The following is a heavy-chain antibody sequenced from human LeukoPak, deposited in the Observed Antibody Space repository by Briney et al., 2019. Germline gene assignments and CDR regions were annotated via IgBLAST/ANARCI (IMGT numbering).Heavy chain of an antibody. Sequence: GASVKVSCKASGYTFTSYDINWVRQATGQGLEWMGWMNPNSGNTGYAQKFQGRGTITRNTSISTAYMELSSLRSEDTAVYYCARRGLNYDFWSGYRNWFDPWGQGTLVTVSS. CDR3: ARRGLNYDFWSGYRNWFDP. D-gene: IGHD3-3*01. J-gene: IGHJ5*02. CDR1: GYTFTSYD. CDR2: MNPNSGNT. V-gene: IGHV1-8*01.